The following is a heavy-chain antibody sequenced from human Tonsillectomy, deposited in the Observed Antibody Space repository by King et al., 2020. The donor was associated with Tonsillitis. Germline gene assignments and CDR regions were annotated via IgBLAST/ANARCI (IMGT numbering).Heavy chain of an antibody. J-gene: IGHJ6*02. CDR1: GFTFSTYA. CDR2: MSGAGART. Sequence: VQLVESGGGLVQPGGSLRLSCAASGFTFSTYAMTWVRQAPGKGLEWVSVMSGAGARTYHADSVKGRFTISRDNSKNTLYLKMNSLRAEDTAVYYCATSPYDFWSGGLYYAMDVWGQGTTVTVSS. V-gene: IGHV3-23*04. CDR3: ATSPYDFWSGGLYYAMDV. D-gene: IGHD3/OR15-3a*01.